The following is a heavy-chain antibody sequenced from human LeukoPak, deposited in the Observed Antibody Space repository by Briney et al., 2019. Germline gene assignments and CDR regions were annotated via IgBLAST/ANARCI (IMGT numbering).Heavy chain of an antibody. CDR2: IRSKANSYAT. D-gene: IGHD6-6*01. V-gene: IGHV3-73*01. CDR1: GFTFSGSA. J-gene: IGHJ4*02. CDR3: TRHLPEYSSSTAYVDY. Sequence: GGSLRLSCAASGFTFSGSAMHWVRQASGKGLEWVGRIRSKANSYATAYAASVKGRFTISRDDSKNTAYLQMNSLKTEDTAVYYCTRHLPEYSSSTAYVDYWGQGTLVTVSS.